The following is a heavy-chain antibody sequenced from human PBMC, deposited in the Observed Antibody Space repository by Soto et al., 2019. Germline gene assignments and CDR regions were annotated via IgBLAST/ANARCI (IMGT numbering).Heavy chain of an antibody. CDR3: ARDGKTYDDFWSGYYPDVDY. V-gene: IGHV3-33*01. J-gene: IGHJ4*02. D-gene: IGHD3-3*01. CDR2: IWYDGSNK. CDR1: GFTFSSYG. Sequence: QVQLVESGGGVVQPGRSLRLSCAASGFTFSSYGMHWVRQAPGKGLEWVAVIWYDGSNKYYADSVKGRFTISRDNSKNTLYLQMNSQRAEDRAVYYCARDGKTYDDFWSGYYPDVDYWGQGTLVTVSS.